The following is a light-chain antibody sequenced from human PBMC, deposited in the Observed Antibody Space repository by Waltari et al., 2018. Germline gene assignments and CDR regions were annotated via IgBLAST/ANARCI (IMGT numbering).Light chain of an antibody. CDR2: EVI. CDR3: CSRAGRNIWV. Sequence: QSALTQPASVSGSPGQSITISCTGTSSDVGFYNLVSCYQQHPGKAPELVVYEVISRPSGVSTRFSGSKSGNTASLTISGLRAEDEADYYCCSRAGRNIWVFGGGTKLTVL. J-gene: IGLJ3*02. CDR1: SSDVGFYNL. V-gene: IGLV2-23*02.